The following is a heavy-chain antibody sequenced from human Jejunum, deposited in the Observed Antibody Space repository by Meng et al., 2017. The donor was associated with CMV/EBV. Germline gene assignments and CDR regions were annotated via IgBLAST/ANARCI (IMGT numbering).Heavy chain of an antibody. Sequence: VHPRGAGPGLVRPPWTLSLTCTVSGDSISNYFWSWIRQPARKKLEWIGRFSPGGNINYIPSLKGRLTMSVDTSNNQIFLNVTSVTAADTALYYCARGESRDYYYFDYWGQGILVTVSS. CDR2: FSPGGNI. CDR3: ARGESRDYYYFDY. CDR1: GDSISNYF. J-gene: IGHJ4*02. V-gene: IGHV4-4*07. D-gene: IGHD3-22*01.